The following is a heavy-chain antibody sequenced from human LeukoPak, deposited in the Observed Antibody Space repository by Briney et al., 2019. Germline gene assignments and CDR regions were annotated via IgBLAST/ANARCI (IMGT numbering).Heavy chain of an antibody. V-gene: IGHV3-74*01. J-gene: IGHJ4*02. D-gene: IGHD4-17*01. CDR3: ASALTTVTPHFHY. CDR2: IDTDGSSA. CDR1: GFTFSDYW. Sequence: GGSLRLSCAASGFTFSDYWMHWVREATGKGLVWVSRIDTDGSSATYADSVKGRFTISRDNAKNTVYLRMNSLRVEDTGVYSCASALTTVTPHFHYWGQGTLVTVSS.